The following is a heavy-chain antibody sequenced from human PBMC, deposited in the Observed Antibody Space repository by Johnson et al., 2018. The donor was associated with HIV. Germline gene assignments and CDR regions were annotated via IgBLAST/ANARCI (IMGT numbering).Heavy chain of an antibody. CDR3: ARERDPERGAQKSGVYAFDI. D-gene: IGHD3-10*01. CDR1: GFTFDDYA. Sequence: VQLVESGGGLVQPGGSLRLSCAASGFTFDDYAMHWVRQAPGTGLEWVSGISWNSGSIGYADSVKGRFTISSANAKNSLYLQMTSLRAEDTAVYYCARERDPERGAQKSGVYAFDIWGQGTMVTVSS. J-gene: IGHJ3*02. V-gene: IGHV3-9*01. CDR2: ISWNSGSI.